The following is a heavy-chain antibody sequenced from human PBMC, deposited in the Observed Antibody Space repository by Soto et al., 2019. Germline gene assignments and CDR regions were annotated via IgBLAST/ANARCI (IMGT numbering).Heavy chain of an antibody. CDR3: AREGDGPFWYFDL. D-gene: IGHD2-21*02. V-gene: IGHV3-30-3*01. CDR2: ISYDGSNK. CDR1: GFTFSSYA. Sequence: QVQLVESGGGVVQPGRSLRLSCAASGFTFSSYAMHWVRQAPGKGLEWVAVISYDGSNKYYADSVKGRFTISRDNSKNPLYLQMNSLRAEDTAVYYCAREGDGPFWYFDLWGRGTLVTVSS. J-gene: IGHJ2*01.